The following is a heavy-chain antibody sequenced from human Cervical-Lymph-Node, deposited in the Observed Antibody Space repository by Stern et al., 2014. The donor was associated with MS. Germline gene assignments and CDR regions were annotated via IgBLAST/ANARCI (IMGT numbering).Heavy chain of an antibody. CDR1: GGAFRTYA. CDR3: ARGLASTITMDV. Sequence: VQLVQSGAEMKKSGSSVKVSCKASGGAFRTYAFTWVRQAPGKGLEWMGRVIPVFGTTNYAQKFQGRVTITADESTSTAYMELSSLKSEDTAVYYCARGLASTITMDVWGQGTTVTVS. CDR2: VIPVFGTT. J-gene: IGHJ6*02. D-gene: IGHD3-10*01. V-gene: IGHV1-69*01.